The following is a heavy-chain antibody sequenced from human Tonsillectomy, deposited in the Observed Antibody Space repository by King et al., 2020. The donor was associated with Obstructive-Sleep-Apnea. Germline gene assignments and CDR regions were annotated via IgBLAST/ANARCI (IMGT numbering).Heavy chain of an antibody. V-gene: IGHV4-59*01. Sequence: VQLQESGPGLVKPSETLSLTCTVSGVSISSYYWNWIRQPPGKGLEWIGYIYYSGSTNYNPSLKIRVTISVDTSKNQFSLKLSSVTAADTAVYYCASGYSSGPPDAFDIWGQGTMVTVSS. J-gene: IGHJ3*02. CDR1: GVSISSYY. D-gene: IGHD6-19*01. CDR3: ASGYSSGPPDAFDI. CDR2: IYYSGST.